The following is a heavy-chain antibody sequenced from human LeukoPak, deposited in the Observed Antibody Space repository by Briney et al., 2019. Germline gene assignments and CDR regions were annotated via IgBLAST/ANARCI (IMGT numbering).Heavy chain of an antibody. CDR2: ISYDGSNK. Sequence: PGGSLRLSCAASGFTFSSYGMHWVRQAPGKGLEWVAVISYDGSNKYYADSVKGRFTISRDNAKNSLYLQMNSLRAEDTAVYYCARGRDFWSGPSLGPFDYWGQGTLVTVSS. J-gene: IGHJ4*02. CDR1: GFTFSSYG. V-gene: IGHV3-30*03. D-gene: IGHD3-3*01. CDR3: ARGRDFWSGPSLGPFDY.